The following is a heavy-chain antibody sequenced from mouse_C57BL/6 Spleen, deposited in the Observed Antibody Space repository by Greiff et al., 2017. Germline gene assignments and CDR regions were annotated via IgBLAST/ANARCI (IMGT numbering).Heavy chain of an antibody. CDR1: GFTFSSYA. CDR3: TRDRGSGDLAY. Sequence: EVKLQESGEGLVKPGGSLKLSCAASGFTFSSYAMSWVRQTPEKRLEWVAYISSGGDYIYYADTVKGRFTISRDNARNTLYLQMSSLKSEDTAMYYCTRDRGSGDLAYWGQGTLVTVSA. J-gene: IGHJ3*01. D-gene: IGHD3-2*02. V-gene: IGHV5-9-1*02. CDR2: ISSGGDYI.